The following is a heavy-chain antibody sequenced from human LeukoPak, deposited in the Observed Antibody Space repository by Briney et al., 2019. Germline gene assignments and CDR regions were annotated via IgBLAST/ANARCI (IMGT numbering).Heavy chain of an antibody. CDR3: ARGRNRGTYSDY. V-gene: IGHV3-11*01. Sequence: GGSLRLSCAASGFTFSDYYMSWIRQAAGKGLEWVSYINSGGSSISFADSVKGRFTNSRDNAKNSLYLQMNSLRAEDTAVYYCARGRNRGTYSDYWGQGTLVTVSS. D-gene: IGHD3-16*01. CDR2: INSGGSSI. CDR1: GFTFSDYY. J-gene: IGHJ4*02.